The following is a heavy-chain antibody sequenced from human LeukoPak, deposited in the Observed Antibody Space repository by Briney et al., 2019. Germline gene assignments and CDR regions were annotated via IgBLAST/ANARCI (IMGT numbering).Heavy chain of an antibody. CDR2: IWYDGSKK. Sequence: GGSLRLSCAASGFTFSGYGMHWVRQAPGKGLERVAVIWYDGSKKYYADSVKGRFTISRDNSKNWLYLQMNSLRAEDTAVYYCARFSGSDPEGFFDYWGQGTLVTVSS. CDR3: ARFSGSDPEGFFDY. D-gene: IGHD2-21*02. V-gene: IGHV3-33*01. J-gene: IGHJ4*02. CDR1: GFTFSGYG.